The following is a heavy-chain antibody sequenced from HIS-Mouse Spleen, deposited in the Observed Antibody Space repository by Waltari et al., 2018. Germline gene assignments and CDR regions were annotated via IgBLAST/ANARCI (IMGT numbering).Heavy chain of an antibody. CDR3: AREIPYSSSWYDWYFDL. V-gene: IGHV4-39*07. Sequence: QLQLQESGPGLVTPSETLSLTCTVSGCSISISSYYWGWIRQPPGKGLEWIGSSYYSGSTYYNPSRKSRVTISVDTSKNQFSLKLSSVTAADTAVYYCAREIPYSSSWYDWYFDLWGRGTLVTVSS. CDR2: SYYSGST. CDR1: GCSISISSYY. J-gene: IGHJ2*01. D-gene: IGHD6-13*01.